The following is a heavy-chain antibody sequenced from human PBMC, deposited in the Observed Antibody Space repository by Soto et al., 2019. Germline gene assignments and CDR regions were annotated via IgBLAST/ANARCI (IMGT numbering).Heavy chain of an antibody. CDR2: IIPIFGTA. D-gene: IGHD5-18*01. V-gene: IGHV1-69*13. CDR3: ARRIYSYGLDAFDI. CDR1: GGTFNSYA. Sequence: ASVKVSCKASGGTFNSYAISWVRQAPGQGLEWMGGIIPIFGTANYAQKFQGRVTITADESTSTAYMELSSLRSEDAAVYYCARRIYSYGLDAFDIWGQGTMVTVSS. J-gene: IGHJ3*02.